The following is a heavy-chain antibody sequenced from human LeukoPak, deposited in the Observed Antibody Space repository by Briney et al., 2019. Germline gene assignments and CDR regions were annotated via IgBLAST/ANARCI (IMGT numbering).Heavy chain of an antibody. D-gene: IGHD2-2*02. CDR3: ARDNIWVFLYGPYCFDY. CDR2: IKQDGSEK. CDR1: GFTFSSYW. V-gene: IGHV3-7*01. J-gene: IGHJ4*02. Sequence: GGSLRLSCAASGFTFSSYWMSWVRQAPGKGLEWVANIKQDGSEKYYVDSVKGRFTISRDNAKNSLYLQMNSLRAEDTAVYYCARDNIWVFLYGPYCFDYWGQGTLVTVSS.